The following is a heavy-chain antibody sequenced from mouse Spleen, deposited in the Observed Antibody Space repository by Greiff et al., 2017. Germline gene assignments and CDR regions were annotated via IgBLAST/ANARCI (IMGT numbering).Heavy chain of an antibody. J-gene: IGHJ1*01. Sequence: EVMLVESGGGLVQPGGSLKLSCATSGFTFSDYYMYWVRQTPEKRLEWVAYISNGGGSTYYPDTVKGRFTISRDNAKNTLYLQMSRLKSEDTAMYYCARHPNWEEYFDVWGAGTTVTVSS. V-gene: IGHV5-12*02. CDR3: ARHPNWEEYFDV. CDR2: ISNGGGST. CDR1: GFTFSDYY. D-gene: IGHD4-1*01.